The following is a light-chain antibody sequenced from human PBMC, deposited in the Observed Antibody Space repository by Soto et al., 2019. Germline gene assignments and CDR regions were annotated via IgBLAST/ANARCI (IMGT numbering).Light chain of an antibody. V-gene: IGKV3-20*01. CDR2: GAS. CDR3: QQHGSSPFP. J-gene: IGKJ4*01. CDR1: QSVSSSY. Sequence: EIVLTQSPGTLSLSPGERATLSCRASQSVSSSYLAWYQQKPGQAPRLLIYGASSRATGIPDRFSGSGSGPDFNLTISRMEPEDFAVYYCQQHGSSPFPFGGGTKVEIK.